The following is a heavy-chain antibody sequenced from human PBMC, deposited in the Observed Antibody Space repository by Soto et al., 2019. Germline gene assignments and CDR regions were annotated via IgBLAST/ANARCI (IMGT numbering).Heavy chain of an antibody. CDR3: AREPVGPDYAMDV. CDR1: GFDFSSYG. CDR2: LGFDGGGR. J-gene: IGHJ6*02. Sequence: QMQLVESGGGVVQPGTSLRLSCAASGFDFSSYGMHWVRQTPGKGLEWVAVLGFDGGGRYYADSVKGRFTISRDNSKKMLYLQMDSFRAGDTASYYCAREPVGPDYAMDVWGQGTTVTVSS. D-gene: IGHD1-26*01. V-gene: IGHV3-33*01.